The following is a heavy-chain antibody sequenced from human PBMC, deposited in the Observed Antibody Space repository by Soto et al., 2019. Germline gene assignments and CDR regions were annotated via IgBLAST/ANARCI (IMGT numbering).Heavy chain of an antibody. CDR3: ANLAKNYYHYMDV. D-gene: IGHD1-26*01. J-gene: IGHJ6*03. Sequence: QVQLVESGGGLVKPGGSLRLSCAASGFSFSDYYMSWIRQAPGKGLEWVSLISTSGSSTDYADSVKGRFTISRDNAKNSLSLQMNSLRAEVTAVYYCANLAKNYYHYMDVWGKGTTVTVSS. CDR1: GFSFSDYY. CDR2: ISTSGSST. V-gene: IGHV3-11*01.